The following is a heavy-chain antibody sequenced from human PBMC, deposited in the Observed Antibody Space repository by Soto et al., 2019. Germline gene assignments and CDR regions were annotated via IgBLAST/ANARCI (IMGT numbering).Heavy chain of an antibody. CDR2: ISGSGGST. J-gene: IGHJ3*02. V-gene: IGHV3-23*01. Sequence: EVQLLESGGGLVQPGGSLRLSCAASGFTFSSYAMSWVRQAPGKGLEWVSAISGSGGSTYYADSVKGRFTISRDNSKNTLYLQMNSMRAEDTAVYYCAKYDSRMGGAFDIWGQGTMVTVSS. CDR1: GFTFSSYA. D-gene: IGHD3-22*01. CDR3: AKYDSRMGGAFDI.